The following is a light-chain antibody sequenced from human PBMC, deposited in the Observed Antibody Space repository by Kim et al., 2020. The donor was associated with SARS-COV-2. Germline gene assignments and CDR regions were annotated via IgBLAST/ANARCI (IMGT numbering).Light chain of an antibody. CDR1: KLGDKY. CDR2: QDS. J-gene: IGLJ1*01. V-gene: IGLV3-1*01. Sequence: SYELTQPPSVSVSPGQTASITCSGEKLGDKYACWYQQKPGQSPVLVIYQDSKRPSGIPERFSGSNSGNTATLTISGTQAMDEADYYCQAWDSSTASYVFG. CDR3: QAWDSSTASYV.